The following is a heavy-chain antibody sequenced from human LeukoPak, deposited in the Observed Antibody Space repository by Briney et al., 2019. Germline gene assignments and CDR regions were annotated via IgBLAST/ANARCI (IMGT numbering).Heavy chain of an antibody. V-gene: IGHV3-21*01. D-gene: IGHD6-13*01. J-gene: IGHJ4*02. Sequence: PGGSLRLSCAASGFTFTNFEMNWVRLAPGRGLEWVSSISTSSSYKYYADSLKGRFTVSRDNAKNSLYLHMNSLRAEDTAVYWCARFDSASGTGFDYWGQGTPVTVSS. CDR1: GFTFTNFE. CDR3: ARFDSASGTGFDY. CDR2: ISTSSSYK.